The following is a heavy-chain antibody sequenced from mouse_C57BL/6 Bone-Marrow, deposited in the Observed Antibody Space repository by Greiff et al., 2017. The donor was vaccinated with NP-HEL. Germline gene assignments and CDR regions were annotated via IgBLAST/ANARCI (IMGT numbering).Heavy chain of an antibody. J-gene: IGHJ2*01. CDR1: GYTFTDYY. Sequence: QVQLQQSGAELVRPGASVKLSCKASGYTFTDYYINWVKQRPGQGLEWIARIYPGSGNTYYNEKFKGKATLTAEKSSSTAYMQLSSLTSEDSAVYFCAGYYYGSDYWGQGTTLTVSS. D-gene: IGHD1-1*01. CDR2: IYPGSGNT. V-gene: IGHV1-76*01. CDR3: AGYYYGSDY.